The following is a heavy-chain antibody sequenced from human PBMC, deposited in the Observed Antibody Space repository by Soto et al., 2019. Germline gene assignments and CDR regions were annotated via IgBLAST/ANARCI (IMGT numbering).Heavy chain of an antibody. Sequence: QVQLQESGPGLVKPSQTLSLTCTVSGGSISSGGYYWSWIRQHPGKGLEWIGYINYSGSTYYNPSLKSRVTISVDTSKNQVSVELSSVTAADTAVYYCAGIYSGSPGGTLRYWGQGTLVTVSS. V-gene: IGHV4-31*03. CDR2: INYSGST. J-gene: IGHJ4*02. D-gene: IGHD1-26*01. CDR1: GGSISSGGYY. CDR3: AGIYSGSPGGTLRY.